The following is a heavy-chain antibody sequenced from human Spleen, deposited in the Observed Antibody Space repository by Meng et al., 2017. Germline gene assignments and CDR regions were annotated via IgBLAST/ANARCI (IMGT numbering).Heavy chain of an antibody. CDR3: ARGVAGHFDS. D-gene: IGHD2-21*01. V-gene: IGHV1-18*01. CDR2: ISAYNGNT. Sequence: QVQLGQSGIEGKEPGASVKVSCKASGYTFTNFGITWVRQAPGQGLEWMGWISAYNGNTRYAQKIEDRVTMATDTSTTTAYMDLRSLKSEDTAVYYCARGVAGHFDSWGQGTLVTVSS. CDR1: GYTFTNFG. J-gene: IGHJ4*02.